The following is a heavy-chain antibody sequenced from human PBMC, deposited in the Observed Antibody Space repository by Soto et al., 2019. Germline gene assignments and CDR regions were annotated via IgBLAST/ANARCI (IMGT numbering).Heavy chain of an antibody. J-gene: IGHJ4*02. CDR1: GGSLTGYY. V-gene: IGHV4-34*01. CDR2: VKDGGST. CDR3: ARGQEGIVATH. D-gene: IGHD5-12*01. Sequence: QVQLQQWGAGLLKPSETLSLTCTVNGGSLTGYYWSWIRQHPGKGLEWIGEVKDGGSTNYSPSLRGRVSISADTSKNHFSLRLNSVTDADTAVYFCARGQEGIVATHWVQGALVTVSS.